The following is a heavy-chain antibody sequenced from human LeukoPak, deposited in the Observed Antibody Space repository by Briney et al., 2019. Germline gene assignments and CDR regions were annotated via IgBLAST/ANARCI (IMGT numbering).Heavy chain of an antibody. D-gene: IGHD3-22*01. CDR2: FDPEDGET. V-gene: IGHV1-24*01. CDR1: GYTLTELS. J-gene: IGHJ3*02. Sequence: ASVKVSCKVSGYTLTELSMHWVRQAPGKGLEWMGGFDPEDGETIYAQKFQGRVTMTEDTSTDTAYMELSSLRSEDTAVYYCATVIHMIVVDMAPFDIWGQGTMATVSS. CDR3: ATVIHMIVVDMAPFDI.